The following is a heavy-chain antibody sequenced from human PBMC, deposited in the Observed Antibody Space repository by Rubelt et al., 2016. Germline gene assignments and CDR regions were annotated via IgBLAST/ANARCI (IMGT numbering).Heavy chain of an antibody. V-gene: IGHV4-34*12. CDR3: ARDSGSRIFDY. D-gene: IGHD2/OR15-2a*01. CDR2: LFYSGST. J-gene: IGHJ4*02. Sequence: QVQLQQWGAGLLKPSETLSLTCAVYGGSFSGYYWSWIRQPPGKGLEWIGYLFYSGSTYYNPSLKSRVTISVDSSKYQFSLKLMSVTAADTALYYCARDSGSRIFDYWGQGTLVTVSS. CDR1: GGSFSGYY.